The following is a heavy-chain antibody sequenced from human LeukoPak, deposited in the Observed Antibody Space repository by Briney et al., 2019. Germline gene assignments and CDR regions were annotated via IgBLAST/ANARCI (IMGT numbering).Heavy chain of an antibody. CDR3: ARHPPRSGFDY. CDR1: GGSISSGDYY. V-gene: IGHV4-30-4*01. CDR2: IYYSGST. D-gene: IGHD3-3*01. J-gene: IGHJ4*02. Sequence: SETLSLTCTVSGGSISSGDYYWSWIRQPPGKGLEWIGYIYYSGSTYYNPSLKSRVTISVDTSKNQFSLKLSSVTAADTAVYYCARHPPRSGFDYWGQGTLVTVSS.